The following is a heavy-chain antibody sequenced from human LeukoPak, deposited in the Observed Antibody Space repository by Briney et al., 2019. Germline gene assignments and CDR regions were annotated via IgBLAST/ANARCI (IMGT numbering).Heavy chain of an antibody. V-gene: IGHV3-23*01. CDR3: ARDGGYYDSSGYYGGYFDY. D-gene: IGHD3-22*01. CDR1: GFTFSCYA. Sequence: GGSLRLSCAASGFTFSCYAMSWVRQAPGKGLEWVSAISGSGGSTYYADSVKGRFTISRDNSKNTLYLQMNSLRAEDTAVYYCARDGGYYDSSGYYGGYFDYWGQGTLVTVSS. J-gene: IGHJ4*02. CDR2: ISGSGGST.